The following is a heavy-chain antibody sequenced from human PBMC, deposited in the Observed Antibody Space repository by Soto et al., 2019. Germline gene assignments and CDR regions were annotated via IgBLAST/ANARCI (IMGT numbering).Heavy chain of an antibody. V-gene: IGHV1-18*01. CDR1: GYTFTSYG. Sequence: QVQLVQSGAEVKKPGASVKVSCKASGYTFTSYGISWVRQAPGQGLEWMGWISAYNGNINYAQKNQGRVTMAIDTSSSTAYMELRSLRSDDTAVYYCARDEDDGAGSFGSAYWGQGTLVIVSS. CDR3: ARDEDDGAGSFGSAY. J-gene: IGHJ1*01. CDR2: ISAYNGNI. D-gene: IGHD3-10*01.